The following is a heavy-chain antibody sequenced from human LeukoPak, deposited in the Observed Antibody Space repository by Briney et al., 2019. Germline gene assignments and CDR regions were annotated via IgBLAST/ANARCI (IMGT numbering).Heavy chain of an antibody. CDR3: APPTYSGSFP. J-gene: IGHJ5*02. CDR2: IYYTGST. V-gene: IGHV4-39*01. CDR1: GGSIRSSSYF. D-gene: IGHD1-26*01. Sequence: SETLSLTCSVSGGSIRSSSYFWAWIRQPPGEGLEWIGNIYYTGSTYSNVPLRSRVAISVDTSKNQFSLRLSSVTAADTAVYYCAPPTYSGSFPWGQGTLVTVSS.